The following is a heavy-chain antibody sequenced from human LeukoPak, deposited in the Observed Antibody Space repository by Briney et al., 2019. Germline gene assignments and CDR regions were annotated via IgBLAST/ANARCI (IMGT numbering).Heavy chain of an antibody. CDR1: GFTFGTHA. J-gene: IGHJ5*01. CDR2: IGDSGGTT. Sequence: GGSLRLSCAASGFTFGTHAMSWVRQAPGKGLEWVSAIGDSGGTTYYADSVKGRFTISRDNSKNTLYLQMNSLRAEDTAVYYCMREVGSINWYAYWGQGTLVTVSS. V-gene: IGHV3-23*01. D-gene: IGHD6-13*01. CDR3: MREVGSINWYAY.